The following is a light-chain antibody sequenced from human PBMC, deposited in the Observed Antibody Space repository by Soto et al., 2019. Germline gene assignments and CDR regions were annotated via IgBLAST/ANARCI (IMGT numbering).Light chain of an antibody. CDR1: QDINTD. J-gene: IGKJ1*01. CDR2: SAS. CDR3: QQLNSYPRT. Sequence: IQLTQSPSSLSASIGDRVTITCRASQDINTDLGWYQQKPGKPPYLLIYSASDLRSGVPSRFSGSGSGTDFTLTISSLQPADFATYYCQQLNSYPRTFGQGTKVEIK. V-gene: IGKV1-9*01.